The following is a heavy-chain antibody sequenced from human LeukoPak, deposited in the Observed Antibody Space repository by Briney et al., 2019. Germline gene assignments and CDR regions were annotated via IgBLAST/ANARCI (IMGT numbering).Heavy chain of an antibody. V-gene: IGHV4-59*01. CDR3: ARLGGYSYYYDSSGYRLGELDY. Sequence: SETLSLTCTVSGGSITSYYWSWIRQPPGQGLEWLGYIYYIGSTNYNPSLKSRVTISVDTSKNQFSLKLSSVTAADTAVYYCARLGGYSYYYDSSGYRLGELDYWGQGTLVTVSS. J-gene: IGHJ4*02. CDR1: GGSITSYY. CDR2: IYYIGST. D-gene: IGHD3-22*01.